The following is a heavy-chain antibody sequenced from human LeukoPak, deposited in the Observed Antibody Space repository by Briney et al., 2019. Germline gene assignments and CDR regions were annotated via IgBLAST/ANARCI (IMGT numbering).Heavy chain of an antibody. CDR2: INGDGSSI. D-gene: IGHD5-18*01. Sequence: GGSLRLSCAASGFSSNSYWMHWARQAPGKGLVWVARINGDGSSINYADSVKGRFTISRDNAKNTLYLQMNSLRAEDTAVYYCARAIRGYSYVLDYWGQGTLVTVSS. CDR3: ARAIRGYSYVLDY. J-gene: IGHJ4*02. V-gene: IGHV3-74*01. CDR1: GFSSNSYW.